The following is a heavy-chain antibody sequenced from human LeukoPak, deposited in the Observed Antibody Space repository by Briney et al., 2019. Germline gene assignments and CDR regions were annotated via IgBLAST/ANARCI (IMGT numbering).Heavy chain of an antibody. CDR3: ARGADVDTAMVRGGYYFDY. D-gene: IGHD5-18*01. V-gene: IGHV1-69*13. Sequence: SVKVSCKASGGTFSSYAISWVRQAPGQGLEWMGGIIPIFGTANYAQKFQGRVTITADESTSTAYMELSSLRSEDTAVYYCARGADVDTAMVRGGYYFDYWGQGTLVTVSS. CDR1: GGTFSSYA. J-gene: IGHJ4*02. CDR2: IIPIFGTA.